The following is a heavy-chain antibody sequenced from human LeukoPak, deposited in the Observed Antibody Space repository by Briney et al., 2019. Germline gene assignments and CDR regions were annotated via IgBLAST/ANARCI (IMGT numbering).Heavy chain of an antibody. CDR3: ERQGEYDILTGYDFDY. D-gene: IGHD3-9*01. J-gene: IGHJ4*02. CDR1: GGSISSSSYY. Sequence: SETLSLTCTVSGGSISSSSYYWGWIRQPPGKGLEWIGSIYYSGSTYYNPSLKSRVTISVDTSKNQFSLKLSSVTAADTAVYYFERQGEYDILTGYDFDYWGQGTLVTVSS. CDR2: IYYSGST. V-gene: IGHV4-39*01.